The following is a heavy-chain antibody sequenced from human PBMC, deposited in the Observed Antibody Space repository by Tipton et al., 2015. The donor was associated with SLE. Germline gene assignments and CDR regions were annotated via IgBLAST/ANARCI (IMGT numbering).Heavy chain of an antibody. CDR2: IYYSGSA. J-gene: IGHJ5*02. D-gene: IGHD3-22*01. Sequence: LSCTVSGVSISDYYWSWIRQPPGKGLEWIGYIYYSGSAKYSPSLKSRVTISVDTSKNQFSLKLSSVTAADTAVYYCAAYYYDSSGYTSWGQGTLVTVSS. V-gene: IGHV4-59*01. CDR1: GVSISDYY. CDR3: AAYYYDSSGYTS.